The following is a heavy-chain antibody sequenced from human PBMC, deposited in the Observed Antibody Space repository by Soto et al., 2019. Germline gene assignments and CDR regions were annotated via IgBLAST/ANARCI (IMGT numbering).Heavy chain of an antibody. CDR2: IHHSGSF. CDR1: GGSITSNW. Sequence: SETLSLTCAVSGGSITSNWWSWVRQPPGKGLEWIGEIHHSGSFNYNPSLKSRVTILVDKSKNQFSLKLNSVTAADTAVYYCARKAFGEPYKFDYWGQGTLVTVSS. D-gene: IGHD3-10*01. CDR3: ARKAFGEPYKFDY. V-gene: IGHV4-4*02. J-gene: IGHJ4*02.